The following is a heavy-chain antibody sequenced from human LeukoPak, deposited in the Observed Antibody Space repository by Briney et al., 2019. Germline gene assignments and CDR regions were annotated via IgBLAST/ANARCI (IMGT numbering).Heavy chain of an antibody. CDR2: TYYRSKWYN. D-gene: IGHD6-13*01. V-gene: IGHV6-1*01. CDR1: GDSVSSNSAA. CDR3: ARSPPGIAAAVFWFDP. Sequence: SQTLSLTCAISGDSVSSNSAAWNWIRQSPSRGLEWLGRTYYRSKWYNAYAVSVKSRITINPDTSKNQFSLQLNSVTPEDTAVYYCARSPPGIAAAVFWFDPWGQGTLVTVSS. J-gene: IGHJ5*02.